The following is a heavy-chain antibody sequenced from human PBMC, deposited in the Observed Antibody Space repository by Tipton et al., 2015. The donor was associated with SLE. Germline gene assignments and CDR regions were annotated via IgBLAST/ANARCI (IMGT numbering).Heavy chain of an antibody. V-gene: IGHV3-7*01. CDR2: INQDESEK. CDR3: ANQNWNYYF. CDR1: GFTFSRYW. Sequence: SLRLSCVVSGFTFSRYWMSWVRQAPGKGLEWVANINQDESEKYHVDSVKGRFTISRDNAKNSLGLQMNSLRVEDTAVYYCANQNWNYYFWGQGTLVTVSS. D-gene: IGHD1-7*01. J-gene: IGHJ4*02.